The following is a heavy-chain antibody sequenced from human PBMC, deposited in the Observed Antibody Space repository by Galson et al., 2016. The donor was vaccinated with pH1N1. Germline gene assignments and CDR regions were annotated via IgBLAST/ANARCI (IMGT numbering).Heavy chain of an antibody. CDR3: TRENHHKFDY. Sequence: WVRQAPGKGLEWVGRITKRPEGYTTQDATSVKGRFIISRDDSKDLLYLQMNSLKTEDTAVYYCTRENHHKFDYWGQGTLVTVSS. J-gene: IGHJ4*02. CDR2: ITKRPEGYTT. V-gene: IGHV3-72*01. D-gene: IGHD1-14*01.